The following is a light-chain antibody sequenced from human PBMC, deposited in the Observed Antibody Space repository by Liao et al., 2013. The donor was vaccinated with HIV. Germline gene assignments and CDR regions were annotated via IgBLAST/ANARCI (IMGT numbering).Light chain of an antibody. CDR1: NVGSKS. V-gene: IGLV3-21*01. J-gene: IGLJ1*01. CDR2: YDS. Sequence: SYELTQPPSVSVAPGKTANITCGGDNVGSKSVHWYQQKPGQAPVLVIYYDSDRPSGIPERFSGSNSGNTATLTISRVEAGDEADYYCQVWDSSDHTYVFATGTTVTVL. CDR3: QVWDSSDHTYV.